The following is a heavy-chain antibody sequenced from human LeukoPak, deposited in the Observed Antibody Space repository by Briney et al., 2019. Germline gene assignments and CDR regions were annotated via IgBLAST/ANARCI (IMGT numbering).Heavy chain of an antibody. J-gene: IGHJ6*02. D-gene: IGHD3-10*01. CDR1: RFTFSTYA. CDR3: VKYGADV. Sequence: SGGSLRLSCAASRFTFSTYAMSWVRQPPGKGLEWVSAISGSDGSTYYADSVKGRFTISRDNSKSTLYLQMNSLRAEDTAVYYCVKYGADVWGQGTTVTVSS. CDR2: ISGSDGST. V-gene: IGHV3-23*01.